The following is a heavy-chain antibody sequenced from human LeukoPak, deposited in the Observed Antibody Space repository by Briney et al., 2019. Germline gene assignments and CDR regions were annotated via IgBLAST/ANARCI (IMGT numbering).Heavy chain of an antibody. V-gene: IGHV1-18*01. D-gene: IGHD3-22*01. CDR3: ARDNYYDSSGDY. Sequence: ASVKVSCKASGYTFTSYGISWVRQAPGQGLEWMGWISAYNGNTNYAQKLQGRVTMTTDASTRTAYMELRNLRSDDTAVYYCARDNYYDSSGDYWGQGTLVTVSS. CDR2: ISAYNGNT. J-gene: IGHJ4*02. CDR1: GYTFTSYG.